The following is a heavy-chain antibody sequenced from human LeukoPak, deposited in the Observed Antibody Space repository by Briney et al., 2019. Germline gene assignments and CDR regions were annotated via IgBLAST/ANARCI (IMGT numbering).Heavy chain of an antibody. V-gene: IGHV1-18*01. Sequence: ASVKVSCKASGYTFTSYGISWVRQAPGQGREWMGWISAYNGNTNYAQKLQGRVTMTTDTSTSTAYMELRSLRSDDTAVYYCARVRNSMITFGGVIAGDAFDIWGQGTMVTVSS. CDR2: ISAYNGNT. CDR3: ARVRNSMITFGGVIAGDAFDI. CDR1: GYTFTSYG. J-gene: IGHJ3*02. D-gene: IGHD3-16*02.